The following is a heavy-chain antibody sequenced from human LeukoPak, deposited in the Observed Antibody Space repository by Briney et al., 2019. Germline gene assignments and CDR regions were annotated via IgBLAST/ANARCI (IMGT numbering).Heavy chain of an antibody. J-gene: IGHJ6*03. CDR1: GYTFTSYY. CDR2: INPSGGST. Sequence: ASVKVSCKASGYTFTSYYMHWVRQAPGQGLEWMGIINPSGGSTSYAQKFQGRVTMTRDTSKNQFSLKLSSVTAADTAVYYCARERTFSSSWPPPYMDVWGKGTTVTVSS. CDR3: ARERTFSSSWPPPYMDV. V-gene: IGHV1-46*01. D-gene: IGHD6-13*01.